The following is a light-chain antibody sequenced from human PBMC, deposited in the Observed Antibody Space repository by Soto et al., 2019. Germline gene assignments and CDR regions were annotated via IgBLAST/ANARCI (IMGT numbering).Light chain of an antibody. CDR1: SSDVGGYNY. CDR2: DVS. CDR3: SSYTSSSTPLV. Sequence: QSALTQPASVSGSPGQSITISCTGTSSDVGGYNYVSWYQQHPGKAPKLMVYDVSNRPSGVSNRFSGSKSGNTASLTISGLQAEDEADYYSSSYTSSSTPLVFGTGTKRTVL. V-gene: IGLV2-14*01. J-gene: IGLJ1*01.